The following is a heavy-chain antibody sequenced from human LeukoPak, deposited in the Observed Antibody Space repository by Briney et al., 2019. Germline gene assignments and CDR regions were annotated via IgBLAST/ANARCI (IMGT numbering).Heavy chain of an antibody. V-gene: IGHV1-18*01. CDR1: GYTFTSYG. D-gene: IGHD2-2*01. Sequence: GASVKVSCKASGYTFTSYGISWVRQAPGQGLEWMGWISAYNGNTNYAQKFQGRVTMTRDTSINTAYMELSRLRSDDTAVYYCARDPWGGDIVVPAAIHDPWGQGSLVTVSS. CDR3: ARDPWGGDIVVPAAIHDP. CDR2: ISAYNGNT. J-gene: IGHJ5*02.